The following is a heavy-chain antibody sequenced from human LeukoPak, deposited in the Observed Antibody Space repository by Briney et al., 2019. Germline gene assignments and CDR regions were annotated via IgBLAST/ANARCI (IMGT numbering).Heavy chain of an antibody. D-gene: IGHD6-19*01. J-gene: IGHJ5*02. V-gene: IGHV3-21*01. CDR3: ARGAPSIGAVAGTA. Sequence: GGSLRLSCAASGFTFSSYSMNWVRQAPGKGLEWVSSISSSSSYIYYADSVKGRFTISRDNAKNSLYLQMNSLRAEDTAVYYCARGAPSIGAVAGTAWGQGTLVTVSS. CDR2: ISSSSSYI. CDR1: GFTFSSYS.